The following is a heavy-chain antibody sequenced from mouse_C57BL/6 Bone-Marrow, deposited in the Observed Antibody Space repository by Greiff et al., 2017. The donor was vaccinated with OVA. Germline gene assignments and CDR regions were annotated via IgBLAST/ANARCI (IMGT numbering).Heavy chain of an antibody. V-gene: IGHV1-19*01. CDR3: AREEGIDYPYYYAMDY. J-gene: IGHJ4*01. CDR1: GYTFTDYY. CDR2: INPYNGGT. Sequence: EVQLQQSGPVLVKPGASVKMSCKASGYTFTDYYMNWVKQSHGKSLEWIGVINPYNGGTSYNQKFKGKATLTVDKSSSTAYMELNSLTSEDSAVYYCAREEGIDYPYYYAMDYWGQGTSVTVSS. D-gene: IGHD2-4*01.